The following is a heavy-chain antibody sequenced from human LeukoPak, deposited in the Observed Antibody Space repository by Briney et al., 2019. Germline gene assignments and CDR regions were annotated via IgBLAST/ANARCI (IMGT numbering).Heavy chain of an antibody. CDR1: GGSISSSGDY. J-gene: IGHJ4*02. D-gene: IGHD5-18*01. V-gene: IGHV4-39*01. CDR2: IYYTGSI. CDR3: ARQLYTSMSPFDY. Sequence: PSETLSLTCSVSGGSISSSGDYWGWIRQPPGKGLEWIANIYYTGSIFYNPSLKSRVTISVDTSKSQFSLRLSSVTAADTAVYYCARQLYTSMSPFDYWGQGTLVTVSS.